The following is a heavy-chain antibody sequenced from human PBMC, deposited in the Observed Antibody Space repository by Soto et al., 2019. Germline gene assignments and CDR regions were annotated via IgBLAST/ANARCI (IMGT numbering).Heavy chain of an antibody. CDR3: ARYIPGVRYYGMDV. Sequence: GGSLRLACAASGFTFSSYAMKWVRQAPGKGLEWVSLIGESGTPTYYADSVKGRFTISRDNSGNTLFLEMYSLRAEDTAVYYCARYIPGVRYYGMDVWGQGTTVTV. J-gene: IGHJ6*02. D-gene: IGHD2-2*01. V-gene: IGHV3-23*01. CDR2: IGESGTPT. CDR1: GFTFSSYA.